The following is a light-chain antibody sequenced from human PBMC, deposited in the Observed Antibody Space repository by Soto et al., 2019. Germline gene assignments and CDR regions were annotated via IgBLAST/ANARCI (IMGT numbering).Light chain of an antibody. Sequence: QSVLTQPPSVSGAPGQRVTISCTGSSSNIGAGYDVHWYQLLPGTAPKLLIHGNSNRPSGVPDRFSGSKSGTSASLAITGLQAEDEADYYCQSYDSSLSTSVFGGGTKLTVL. V-gene: IGLV1-40*01. CDR3: QSYDSSLSTSV. J-gene: IGLJ2*01. CDR1: SSNIGAGYD. CDR2: GNS.